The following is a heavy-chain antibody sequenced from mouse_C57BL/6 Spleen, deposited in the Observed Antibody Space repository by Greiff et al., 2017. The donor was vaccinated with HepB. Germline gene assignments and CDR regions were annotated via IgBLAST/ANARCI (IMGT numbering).Heavy chain of an antibody. V-gene: IGHV1-47*01. J-gene: IGHJ1*03. CDR1: GYTFTTYP. D-gene: IGHD1-1*01. CDR2: FHPYNDDT. CDR3: ARGLYYYGSSPYWYFDV. Sequence: QVQLQQSGAELVKPGASVKMSCKASGYTFTTYPIEWMKQNHGKSLEWIGNFHPYNDDTKYNEKFKGKATLTVEKSSSTVYLELSRLTSDDSAVYYCARGLYYYGSSPYWYFDVWGTGTTVTVSS.